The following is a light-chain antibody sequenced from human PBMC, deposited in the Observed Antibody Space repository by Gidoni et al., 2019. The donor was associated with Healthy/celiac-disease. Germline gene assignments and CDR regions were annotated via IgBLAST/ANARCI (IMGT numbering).Light chain of an antibody. CDR1: QSVSSY. CDR3: QQRSNWPWT. J-gene: IGKJ1*01. CDR2: DAS. Sequence: EIVLTQSPATLSLSPGERATLSCRASQSVSSYLAWYQQKPGQVPRLIIYDASNRATGIPARFSVSGSGTDFTLTISSLEPEDFAVYYCQQRSNWPWTFGQGTKVEIK. V-gene: IGKV3-11*01.